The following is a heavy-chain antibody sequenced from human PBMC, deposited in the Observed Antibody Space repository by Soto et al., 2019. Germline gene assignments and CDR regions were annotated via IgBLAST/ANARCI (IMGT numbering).Heavy chain of an antibody. CDR2: ISGRGGST. J-gene: IGHJ4*02. CDR1: GFTFTSYA. Sequence: GGSLRLSCAASGFTFTSYAMSWVRQAPGKGLEWVSAISGRGGSTYYADCVKGRFTISRDNSKNTLYLQMNSLRAEGTAVYYCAKRLKWNYWTADYWGQGTLVTVSS. D-gene: IGHD1-7*01. V-gene: IGHV3-23*01. CDR3: AKRLKWNYWTADY.